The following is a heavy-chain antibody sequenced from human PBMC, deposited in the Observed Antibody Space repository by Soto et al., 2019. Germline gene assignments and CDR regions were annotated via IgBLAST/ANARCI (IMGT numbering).Heavy chain of an antibody. CDR3: VRDYVMDV. CDR2: IWDDGNNK. Sequence: PGGSLRLSCAASGFTFDTYAMHWVRQAPGKGLEWVTLIWDDGNNKYYADSVKGRFTISRNNSKNTLYLQMNSLRAEDTAVYYCVRDYVMDVWGQGTTVTVSS. V-gene: IGHV3-33*01. J-gene: IGHJ6*02. D-gene: IGHD3-10*02. CDR1: GFTFDTYA.